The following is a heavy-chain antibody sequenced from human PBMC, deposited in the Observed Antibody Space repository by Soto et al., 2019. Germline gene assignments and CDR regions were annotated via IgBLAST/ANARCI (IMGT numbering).Heavy chain of an antibody. CDR1: GGSISSGGYY. V-gene: IGHV4-31*03. Sequence: QVQLQESGPGLVKPSQTLSLTCTVSGGSISSGGYYWSWIRQHPGKGLEWIGYIYYSGSTYYNPSLKSRVTIVVDTSKNQFSLKLSSVTAADTAVYYCAGGREKWLRLGGDYWYFDLWGRGTLVTVSS. J-gene: IGHJ2*01. D-gene: IGHD3-22*01. CDR3: AGGREKWLRLGGDYWYFDL. CDR2: IYYSGST.